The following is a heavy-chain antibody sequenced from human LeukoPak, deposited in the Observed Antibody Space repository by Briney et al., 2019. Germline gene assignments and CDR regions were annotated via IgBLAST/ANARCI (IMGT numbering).Heavy chain of an antibody. D-gene: IGHD2-15*01. J-gene: IGHJ4*02. CDR3: ARGSQSGGSPV. CDR1: GFTFSAYS. CDR2: IKKDGSEK. Sequence: GGSLRLSCAPSGFTFSAYSLSWVRQAPGKGLEWVAKIKKDGSEKDYVDSVKGRFTISRDNDKGSLYLQLNSLRVEDTAIYYCARGSQSGGSPVWGQGTLVTVSS. V-gene: IGHV3-7*01.